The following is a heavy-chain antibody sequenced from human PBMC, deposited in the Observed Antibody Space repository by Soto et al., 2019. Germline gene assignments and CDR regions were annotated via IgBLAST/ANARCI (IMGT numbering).Heavy chain of an antibody. D-gene: IGHD2-2*01. V-gene: IGHV3-66*01. CDR1: GFTVSSNY. Sequence: GGSLRLSCAASGFTVSSNYMSWVRQAPGKGLEWVSVIYSGGSTYYADSVKGRFTISRDNSKNTLYLQMNSLRAEDTAVYYCARDQDCSSTSCYPPAFDYWGQGTLVTVSS. CDR3: ARDQDCSSTSCYPPAFDY. J-gene: IGHJ4*02. CDR2: IYSGGST.